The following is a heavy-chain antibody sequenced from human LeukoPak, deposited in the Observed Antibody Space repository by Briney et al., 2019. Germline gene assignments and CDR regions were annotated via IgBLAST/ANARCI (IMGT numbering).Heavy chain of an antibody. V-gene: IGHV1-18*01. CDR1: GYTFTSYG. Sequence: GASVTVFCKASGYTFTSYGISWVRQAPGQGLEWMGWISAYNGNTNYAQKLQGRVTMTTDTSTSTAYMELRSLRSDDTAVYYCARGICSGGSCYLRDAFDIWGQGTMVTVSS. J-gene: IGHJ3*02. CDR3: ARGICSGGSCYLRDAFDI. D-gene: IGHD2-15*01. CDR2: ISAYNGNT.